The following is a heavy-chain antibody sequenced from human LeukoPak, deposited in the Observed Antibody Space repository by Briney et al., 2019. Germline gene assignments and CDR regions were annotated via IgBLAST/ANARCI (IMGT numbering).Heavy chain of an antibody. V-gene: IGHV1-8*03. J-gene: IGHJ6*03. CDR3: ARGTLQYYDFWSGYPGDYYYMDV. Sequence: AASVKVSCKASGYTFTSYDINWVRQATGQGLEWMGWMNPNSGNTGYAQKFQGRVTITRNTSISTAYMELSSLRSEDTAVYYCARGTLQYYDFWSGYPGDYYYMDVWGKGTTVTVSS. D-gene: IGHD3-3*01. CDR2: MNPNSGNT. CDR1: GYTFTSYD.